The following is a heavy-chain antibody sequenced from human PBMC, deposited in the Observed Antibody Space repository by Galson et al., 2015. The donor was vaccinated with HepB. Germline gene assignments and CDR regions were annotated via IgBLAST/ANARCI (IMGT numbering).Heavy chain of an antibody. CDR2: ISYDGSNK. CDR3: AREDSREQSDY. J-gene: IGHJ4*02. V-gene: IGHV3-30-3*01. D-gene: IGHD3-22*01. CDR1: GFTFSSYA. Sequence: SLRLSCAASGFTFSSYAMHWVRQAPGKGLEWVAVISYDGSNKYYADSVKGRFTISRDNSKNTLYLQVNSLRAEDTAVYYCAREDSREQSDYWGQGTLVTVSS.